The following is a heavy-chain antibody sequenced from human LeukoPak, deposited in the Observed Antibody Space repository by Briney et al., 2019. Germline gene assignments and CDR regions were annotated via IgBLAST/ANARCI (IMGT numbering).Heavy chain of an antibody. Sequence: SETLPLTCSVSGGSISSSSYYWGWIRQPPGKGLEWIGTIYYSGSTYYRPSLTSRVTISVDTSKHQFSLHLSSVTAADTAVYYCARLDYGDSAFDVWGQGTMVTVSS. CDR2: IYYSGST. J-gene: IGHJ3*01. D-gene: IGHD4-17*01. CDR3: ARLDYGDSAFDV. V-gene: IGHV4-39*01. CDR1: GGSISSSSYY.